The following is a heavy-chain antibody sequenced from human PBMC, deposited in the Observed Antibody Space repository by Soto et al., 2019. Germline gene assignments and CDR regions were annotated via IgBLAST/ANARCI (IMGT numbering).Heavy chain of an antibody. CDR3: ARDPRREQKGNRVYYGMDV. CDR1: GGTFSSYA. V-gene: IGHV1-69*12. J-gene: IGHJ6*02. CDR2: IIPIFGTA. Sequence: QVQLVQSGAEVKKPGSSVKVSCKASGGTFSSYAISWVRQAPGQGAEWMGGIIPIFGTANYPQKVQGRDTITADESTITAYMELSSLRSEDTAVYYCARDPRREQKGNRVYYGMDVWGQGTTVTVSS. D-gene: IGHD6-13*01.